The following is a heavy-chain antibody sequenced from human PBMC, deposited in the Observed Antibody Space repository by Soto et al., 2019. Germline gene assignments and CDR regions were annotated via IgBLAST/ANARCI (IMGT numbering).Heavy chain of an antibody. V-gene: IGHV1-69*04. Sequence: SVKVSCKASGGTFSTYTITWVRQAPGQGLEWMGRIIPIIGIINYAQKFQGRVTITRDTSASTAYMELSSLRSEDTAVYYCARDPSYSGMAVWGQGTTVTVSS. CDR1: GGTFSTYT. CDR2: IIPIIGII. CDR3: ARDPSYSGMAV. J-gene: IGHJ6*02.